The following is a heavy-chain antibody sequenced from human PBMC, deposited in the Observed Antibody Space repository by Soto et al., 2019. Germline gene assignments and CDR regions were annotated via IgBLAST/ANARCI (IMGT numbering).Heavy chain of an antibody. CDR3: AADATAWQQMVPSDY. D-gene: IGHD2-8*01. Sequence: SVKVSCKASGFTFTSSAFQWVRQARGQRLEWIGWIAVGSGYTNYAQRFQDRVTLTRDMSTATTYMELSCLTSEDTAIYYCAADATAWQQMVPSDYWGQGTLVTVSS. CDR2: IAVGSGYT. J-gene: IGHJ4*02. V-gene: IGHV1-58*01. CDR1: GFTFTSSA.